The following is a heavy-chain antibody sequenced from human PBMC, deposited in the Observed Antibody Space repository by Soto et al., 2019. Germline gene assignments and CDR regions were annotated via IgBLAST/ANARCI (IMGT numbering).Heavy chain of an antibody. CDR2: IYYSGST. J-gene: IGHJ5*02. D-gene: IGHD1-26*01. Sequence: SETLSLTCTVSGGSITSSSYYWGWIRQPPGKGLEWIGSIYYSGSTYYNPSLKSRVTISVDTSKNQFSLKLSSVTAADTSVYYCATQEVGGSYVYTFDPWGQGTLVTVSS. CDR1: GGSITSSSYY. V-gene: IGHV4-39*01. CDR3: ATQEVGGSYVYTFDP.